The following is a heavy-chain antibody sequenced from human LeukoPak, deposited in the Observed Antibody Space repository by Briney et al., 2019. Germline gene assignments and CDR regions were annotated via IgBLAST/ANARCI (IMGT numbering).Heavy chain of an antibody. CDR2: ISGSGEST. J-gene: IGHJ4*02. D-gene: IGHD2-8*01. V-gene: IGHV3-23*01. CDR3: AKDRGVYLLTTPNKGDY. CDR1: GFIFSSYG. Sequence: GGSLRLSCAGSGFIFSSYGMSWVRQVPGKGLEWVSSISGSGESTYYADPVKGRFTISRDNSKKTLYLQMNSLRVEDTAVYYCAKDRGVYLLTTPNKGDYWGQGTLVTVSS.